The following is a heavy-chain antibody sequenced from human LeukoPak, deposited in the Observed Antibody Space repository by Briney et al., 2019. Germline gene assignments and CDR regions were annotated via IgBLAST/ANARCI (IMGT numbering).Heavy chain of an antibody. J-gene: IGHJ4*02. CDR3: AKDLILAPRPYYFDY. Sequence: GGSLRLSCAASGFTFSSYAMSWVRQAPGKGLEWVSAISGSGGSTYYADSVKGRFTISRDNSKNTLYLQMNSLRAEDTAVYYCAKDLILAPRPYYFDYWGQGTLVTVSS. CDR2: ISGSGGST. V-gene: IGHV3-23*01. CDR1: GFTFSSYA.